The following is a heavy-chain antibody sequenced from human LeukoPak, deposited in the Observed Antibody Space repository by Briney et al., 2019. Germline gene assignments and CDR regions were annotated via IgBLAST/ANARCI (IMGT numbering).Heavy chain of an antibody. CDR1: GFTFSSYA. Sequence: GGSLRLSCAASGFTFSSYAMSWVRQAPGKGLEWVSAISGSGGSTYYADSVKGRFTISRDNSKNTLYLQMNSLRAEDTAVYYCAGGMSEDGYNLEEQEVWGQGTLVTVSS. V-gene: IGHV3-23*01. CDR3: AGGMSEDGYNLEEQEV. CDR2: ISGSGGST. D-gene: IGHD5-24*01. J-gene: IGHJ4*02.